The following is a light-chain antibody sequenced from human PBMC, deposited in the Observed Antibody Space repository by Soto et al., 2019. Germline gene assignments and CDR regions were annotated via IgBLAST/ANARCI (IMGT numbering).Light chain of an antibody. CDR3: QQYGSSPWT. CDR2: AAS. Sequence: EIVLTQSPGTLSLSPGERATLSCRASQSVTSTHLAWYQQKPGQAPRLLIYAASSRATGIPDRFSGSGSGTGFSLTISRLEPEDFEVYSCQQYGSSPWTFGQGTKVEI. J-gene: IGKJ1*01. V-gene: IGKV3-20*01. CDR1: QSVTSTH.